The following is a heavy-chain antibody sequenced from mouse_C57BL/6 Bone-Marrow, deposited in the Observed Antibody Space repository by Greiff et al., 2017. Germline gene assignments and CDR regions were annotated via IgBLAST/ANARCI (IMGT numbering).Heavy chain of an antibody. J-gene: IGHJ2*01. V-gene: IGHV5-6*01. CDR2: ISSGGSYT. CDR1: GFTFSSYG. Sequence: EVKLVESGGDLVKPGGSLKLSCAASGFTFSSYGMSWVRQTPDKRLEWFATISSGGSYTYYPDSVKGRFTISRDNAKNTLYLQMSSLKSEDTAMYYCARHWESDYWGQGTTLTVSS. CDR3: ARHWESDY. D-gene: IGHD4-1*01.